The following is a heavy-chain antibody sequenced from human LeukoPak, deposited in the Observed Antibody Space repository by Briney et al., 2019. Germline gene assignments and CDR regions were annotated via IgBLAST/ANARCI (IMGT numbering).Heavy chain of an antibody. CDR1: GFTLRTYA. D-gene: IGHD6-19*01. J-gene: IGHJ3*02. Sequence: GGSLRLSCVASGFTLRTYAMSWVRQAPGKGLEWVSYISSFSTTIYYADSVKGRFTISRDNAKNSLYLQMNSLRAEDTAVYYCAKERIYNSGSPDGFDIWGQGTTVTVSS. CDR3: AKERIYNSGSPDGFDI. CDR2: ISSFSTTI. V-gene: IGHV3-48*01.